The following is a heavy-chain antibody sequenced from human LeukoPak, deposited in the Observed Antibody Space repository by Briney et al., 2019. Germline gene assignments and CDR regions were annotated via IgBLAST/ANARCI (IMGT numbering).Heavy chain of an antibody. V-gene: IGHV4-39*01. Sequence: SETLSLTCTVSGGSISSSSYYWGWIRQPPGKGLEWIGSIYYSGSTYYNPSLKSRVTISVDTSKNQFSLKLSSVTAADTAVYYCARSRGLRYFDWLPLNGHLMAYDAFDIWGQGTMVTVSS. CDR3: ARSRGLRYFDWLPLNGHLMAYDAFDI. CDR1: GGSISSSSYY. D-gene: IGHD3-9*01. CDR2: IYYSGST. J-gene: IGHJ3*02.